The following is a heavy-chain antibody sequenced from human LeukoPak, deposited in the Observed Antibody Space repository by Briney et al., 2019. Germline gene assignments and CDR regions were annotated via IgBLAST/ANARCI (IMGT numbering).Heavy chain of an antibody. J-gene: IGHJ4*02. V-gene: IGHV3-66*01. CDR1: GFTVSSNY. D-gene: IGHD3-10*01. Sequence: GGSLRLSCAASGFTVSSNYMSWVRQAPGKGLEWVSVIYSGGSTYYADSVKGRFTISRDNSKNTLYLQMNSLRAEDTAVYYCARDTTGYGSGDYWGQGTLVPVSS. CDR3: ARDTTGYGSGDY. CDR2: IYSGGST.